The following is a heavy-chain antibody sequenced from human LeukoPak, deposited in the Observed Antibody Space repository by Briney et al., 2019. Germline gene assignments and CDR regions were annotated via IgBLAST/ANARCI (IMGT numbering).Heavy chain of an antibody. CDR2: ISGDGGST. CDR1: GFSFDDYA. CDR3: ARESDSSGWYDS. Sequence: GGSLRLSCAAPGFSFDDYAIHWVRHAPGKGMEWVSLISGDGGSTFYADSVKGRFTISRDNSKNSLYLQMSSLRSEDTALYYCARESDSSGWYDSWGQGTLVTVSS. D-gene: IGHD3-22*01. V-gene: IGHV3-43*02. J-gene: IGHJ5*01.